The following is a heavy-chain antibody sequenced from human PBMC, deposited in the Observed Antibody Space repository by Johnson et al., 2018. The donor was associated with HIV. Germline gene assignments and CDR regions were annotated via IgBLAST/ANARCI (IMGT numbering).Heavy chain of an antibody. CDR1: GFTFSDHY. J-gene: IGHJ3*02. D-gene: IGHD1-26*01. V-gene: IGHV3-11*04. CDR2: ISSSGAGI. Sequence: VQLIESGGGLVQPGGSLRLSCAASGFTFSDHYMSWIRQAPGKGLECVAYISSSGAGIYYADSVRGRFTISRDNAKNSLFLQMNSLSAEDTAIYYCARRDSGSLSFDIWGQGTMVTVSS. CDR3: ARRDSGSLSFDI.